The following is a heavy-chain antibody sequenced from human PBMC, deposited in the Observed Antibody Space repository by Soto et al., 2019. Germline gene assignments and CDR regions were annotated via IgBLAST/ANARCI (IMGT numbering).Heavy chain of an antibody. CDR3: ARDTVAAALGWYCDL. CDR1: GFTFSSYG. J-gene: IGHJ2*01. V-gene: IGHV3-33*01. CDR2: IWYDGSNK. Sequence: QVQLVESGGGVVQPGRSLRLSCAASGFTFSSYGMHWVRQAPGKGLEWVAVIWYDGSNKYYADSVKGRFTIYRDNSKNTLYLQMNSLRAEDTAVYYCARDTVAAALGWYCDLWGRGTLGTVSS. D-gene: IGHD6-13*01.